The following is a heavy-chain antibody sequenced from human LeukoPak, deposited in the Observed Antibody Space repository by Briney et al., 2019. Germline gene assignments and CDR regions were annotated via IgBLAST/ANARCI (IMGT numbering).Heavy chain of an antibody. CDR3: ARENAGSYREFDY. CDR2: IYTGGST. D-gene: IGHD1-26*01. Sequence: SETLSLTCTVSGGSISSYYWSWIRQPAGKGLEWIGRIYTGGSTNYNPSLKSRVTMSVDSSNNQFSLKLSSVTAADTAVYYCARENAGSYREFDYWGQGTLVTVSS. J-gene: IGHJ4*02. CDR1: GGSISSYY. V-gene: IGHV4-4*07.